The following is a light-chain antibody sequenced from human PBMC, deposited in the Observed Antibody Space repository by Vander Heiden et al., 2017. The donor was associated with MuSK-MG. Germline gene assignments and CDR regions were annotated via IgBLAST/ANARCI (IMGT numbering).Light chain of an antibody. CDR3: QQRSNWPPFT. Sequence: EIVLTQSPGTLSLSPGDRAPLSCRASQRVNTFLDWYQQRPGQAPRLLIYDASKRYTGIPARFSGSGAGKDFTLTISSREPEDFAVYFCQQRSNWPPFTFGQGTRLETK. V-gene: IGKV3-11*01. CDR1: QRVNTF. CDR2: DAS. J-gene: IGKJ5*01.